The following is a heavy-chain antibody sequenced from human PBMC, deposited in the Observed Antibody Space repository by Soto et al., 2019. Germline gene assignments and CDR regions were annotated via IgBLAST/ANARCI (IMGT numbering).Heavy chain of an antibody. D-gene: IGHD1-20*01. Sequence: SETLSLTCAVSGDSISTTFWWTWVRQPPGKGLEWIGEIHHGGHTNYNPSLKSRITINPDTSKNQFSLQLNSVTPEDTAVYYCAREGRITGTKSPIFDYWGQGTPVTVSS. CDR1: GDSISTTFW. CDR3: AREGRITGTKSPIFDY. V-gene: IGHV4-4*02. CDR2: IHHGGHT. J-gene: IGHJ4*02.